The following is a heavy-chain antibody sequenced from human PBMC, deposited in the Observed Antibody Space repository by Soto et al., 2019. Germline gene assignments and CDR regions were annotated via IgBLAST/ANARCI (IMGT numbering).Heavy chain of an antibody. CDR2: FYYTGTT. V-gene: IGHV4-61*01. CDR1: CSSLSSGSYY. CDR3: ARISYWVKDY. Sequence: LSLTCTVSCSSLSSGSYYWSWIRHPPGKGLEWIGYFYYTGTTKYNPSLESRVTISADTSKNQFSLNLTSVTAADTAVYYCARISYWVKDYWGQGALVTVS. J-gene: IGHJ4*02. D-gene: IGHD2-8*02.